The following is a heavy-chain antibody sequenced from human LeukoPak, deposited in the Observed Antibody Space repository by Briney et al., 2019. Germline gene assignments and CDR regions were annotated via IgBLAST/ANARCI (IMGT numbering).Heavy chain of an antibody. V-gene: IGHV1-69*13. J-gene: IGHJ4*02. Sequence: SVTVSCTASVGTFTSYAISWVRQAPGQGLEWMGGIIPIFGTANYAQKFQGRVTITADESTSTAYMELSSLRSEDTAVYYCARCTTHYYGSGSYYCNYWGQGTLVTVSS. CDR1: VGTFTSYA. CDR2: IIPIFGTA. D-gene: IGHD3-10*01. CDR3: ARCTTHYYGSGSYYCNY.